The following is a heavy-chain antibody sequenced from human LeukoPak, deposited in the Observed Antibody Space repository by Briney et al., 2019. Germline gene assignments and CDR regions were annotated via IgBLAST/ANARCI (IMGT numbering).Heavy chain of an antibody. CDR1: GGTFSSYA. CDR2: IIPIFGIA. J-gene: IGHJ5*02. D-gene: IGHD6-19*01. CDR3: AVRKGEAVAGTGINWFDP. Sequence: ASVKVSCKASGGTFSSYAISWVRQAPGQGLEWMGRIIPIFGIANYAQKFQGRVTITADKSTSTAYMELSSLRSEDTAVYYCAVRKGEAVAGTGINWFDPWGEGTLGTVSS. V-gene: IGHV1-69*04.